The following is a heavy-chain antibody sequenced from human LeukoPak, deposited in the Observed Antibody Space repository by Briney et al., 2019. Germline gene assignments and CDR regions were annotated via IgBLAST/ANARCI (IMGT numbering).Heavy chain of an antibody. V-gene: IGHV3-21*01. Sequence: GGSLRLSCVASGFTFSHYTMNWVRQAPGKGLGWVSSISSGSTYIYYSDSVKGRFTISRDNAKNSLFLQMNRLRAEDTAVYYCARNSEGYWGQGTLVTVSS. CDR2: ISSGSTYI. D-gene: IGHD2-21*01. CDR3: ARNSEGY. J-gene: IGHJ4*02. CDR1: GFTFSHYT.